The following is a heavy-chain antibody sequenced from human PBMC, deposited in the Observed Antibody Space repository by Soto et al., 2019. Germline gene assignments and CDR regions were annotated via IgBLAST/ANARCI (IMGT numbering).Heavy chain of an antibody. CDR3: ARAGAVTPSDY. D-gene: IGHD6-19*01. CDR2: IYISGST. V-gene: IGHV4-59*01. J-gene: IGHJ4*02. Sequence: SETLSLTCTVSGGSISSYYWSWIRQPPGRGLEWTGYIYISGSTNYNPSLKSRVTISVDTAKNQFSLKLSSVTAADTAVYCCARAGAVTPSDYWGKEPLVTV. CDR1: GGSISSYY.